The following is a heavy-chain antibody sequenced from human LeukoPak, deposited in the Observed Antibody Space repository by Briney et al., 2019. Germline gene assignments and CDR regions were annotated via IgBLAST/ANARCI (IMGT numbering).Heavy chain of an antibody. Sequence: TGGSLRLSCAASGFTFSSYEMNWVRQAPGKGLEWVSYISSSGSTIYYADPVKGRFTISRDNAKNSLYLQMNSLRAEDTAVYYCARDLMVRGAQGYYYYGMDVWGQGTTVTVSS. CDR1: GFTFSSYE. CDR3: ARDLMVRGAQGYYYYGMDV. D-gene: IGHD3-10*01. V-gene: IGHV3-48*03. CDR2: ISSSGSTI. J-gene: IGHJ6*02.